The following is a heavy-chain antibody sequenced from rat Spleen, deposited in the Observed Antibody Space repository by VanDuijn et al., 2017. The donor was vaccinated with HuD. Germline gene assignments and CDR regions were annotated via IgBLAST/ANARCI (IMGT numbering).Heavy chain of an antibody. J-gene: IGHJ3*01. D-gene: IGHD2-2*01. CDR1: GFTFSDYN. CDR2: ISYDGGST. Sequence: EVQLVESGGGLVQPGRSLKLSCAASGFTFSDYNMAWVRQAPTKGLEWVATISYDGGSTYYPDSVKGRFTISRDNTKNTLYLQMDNLRSEDTATYHCARAGYLGFAYWGQGTLVTVSS. CDR3: ARAGYLGFAY. V-gene: IGHV5-7*01.